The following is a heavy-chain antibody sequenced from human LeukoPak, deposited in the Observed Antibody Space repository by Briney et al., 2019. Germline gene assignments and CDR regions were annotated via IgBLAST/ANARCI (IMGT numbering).Heavy chain of an antibody. J-gene: IGHJ4*02. Sequence: PGGSLRLSCAASGFTFSNYWMTWVRQAPGKGLEWVANIKPDGSVGYYVDSVRGRFIISRDNAGNSLYLRMNSLRVEDTAVYYCTQNLVAAAGDHWGQGTLLIVSS. CDR1: GFTFSNYW. CDR2: IKPDGSVG. CDR3: TQNLVAAAGDH. V-gene: IGHV3-7*01. D-gene: IGHD2-21*01.